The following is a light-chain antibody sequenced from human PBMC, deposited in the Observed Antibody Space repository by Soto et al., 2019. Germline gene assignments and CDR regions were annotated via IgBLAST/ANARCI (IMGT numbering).Light chain of an antibody. CDR1: QSISSW. V-gene: IGKV1-5*01. CDR2: DAS. J-gene: IGKJ1*01. Sequence: DIQMTQSPSTLSASVGDRVTITCRASQSISSWLAWYQQKPGKAPKLLIYDASSLESGVPSRFSGSGSGTEFTLTISSLQPDDFATYYCKQYNSYGPWTFGQGTKVEIK. CDR3: KQYNSYGPWT.